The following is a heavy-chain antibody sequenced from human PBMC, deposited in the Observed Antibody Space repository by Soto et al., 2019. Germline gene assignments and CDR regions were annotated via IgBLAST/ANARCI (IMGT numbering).Heavy chain of an antibody. CDR1: GFTFSSYA. V-gene: IGHV3-23*01. CDR3: AKDSTAYSSAYDFDS. CDR2: LSGSGGST. J-gene: IGHJ4*02. D-gene: IGHD6-6*01. Sequence: EVQLLESGGGLVQPGGSLRLSCAASGFTFSSYAMSWVRQAPGKGLAWVSTLSGSGGSTYSADSVNGRFTISRDNSKNTLYLQMNSLRAEDTAVYYCAKDSTAYSSAYDFDSWGQGTLVSVSS.